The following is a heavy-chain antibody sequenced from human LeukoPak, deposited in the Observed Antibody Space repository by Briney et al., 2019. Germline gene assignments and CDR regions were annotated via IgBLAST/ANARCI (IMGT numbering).Heavy chain of an antibody. Sequence: TGGSLRLSCAASGFTFSSYAMSWVRQAPGKGLEWVSAISGSGGSTYYADSVKGRFTISRDNSKNTLYLQMNSLRAEDTAVYYCARLKHSSSWYGVISWWGQGTLVTVSS. D-gene: IGHD6-13*01. CDR1: GFTFSSYA. J-gene: IGHJ4*02. CDR2: ISGSGGST. CDR3: ARLKHSSSWYGVISW. V-gene: IGHV3-23*01.